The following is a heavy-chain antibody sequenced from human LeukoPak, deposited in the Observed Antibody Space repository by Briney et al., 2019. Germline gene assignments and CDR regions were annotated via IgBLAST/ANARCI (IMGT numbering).Heavy chain of an antibody. Sequence: PGGSLRLSCLASKFTFNNYAMTWVRQAPGKGLEWVSSISGSGDNMDYADSVKGRFTISRDNSKNTLYLQMGSLRAEDMAVYYCARVGGSSSPRVHCYYYYMDVWGKGTTVTVSS. CDR2: ISGSGDNM. D-gene: IGHD6-6*01. J-gene: IGHJ6*03. CDR3: ARVGGSSSPRVHCYYYYMDV. V-gene: IGHV3-23*01. CDR1: KFTFNNYA.